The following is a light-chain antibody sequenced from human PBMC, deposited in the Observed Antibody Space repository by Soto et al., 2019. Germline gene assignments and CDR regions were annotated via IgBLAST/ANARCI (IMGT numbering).Light chain of an antibody. Sequence: QSVLTQPASVSGSPGQSITIPCTGTSSDVGDYHYVSWYQQHPGKAPKLMIYDVSYRPSGVSNRFAGSESGDTASLTISGLQAEDEADYYCSSYTTSSTVLFGGGTKVTVL. CDR3: SSYTTSSTVL. CDR1: SSDVGDYHY. CDR2: DVS. V-gene: IGLV2-14*03. J-gene: IGLJ2*01.